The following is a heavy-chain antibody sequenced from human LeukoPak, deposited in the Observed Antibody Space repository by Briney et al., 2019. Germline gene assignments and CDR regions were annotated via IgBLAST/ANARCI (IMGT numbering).Heavy chain of an antibody. V-gene: IGHV3-30*04. D-gene: IGHD6-13*01. CDR3: AKDGMALDSTWFDY. J-gene: IGHJ4*02. CDR2: ISYDGSNK. CDR1: GFTFSSYA. Sequence: GGSLRLSCAASGFTFSSYAMHWVRQAPGKGLEWVAVISYDGSNKYYADSVKGRFTISRDNSRNTLYLQMDSLRAEDTAVYYCAKDGMALDSTWFDYWSQGTLVTVSS.